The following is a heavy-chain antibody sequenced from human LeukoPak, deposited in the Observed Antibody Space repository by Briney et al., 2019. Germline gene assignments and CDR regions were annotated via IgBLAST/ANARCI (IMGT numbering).Heavy chain of an antibody. CDR2: IYYSGST. CDR3: TSNPGYCSGGSCYSWGPFDY. CDR1: GGSISSYY. D-gene: IGHD2-15*01. J-gene: IGHJ4*02. Sequence: KPSETLSLTCTVSGGSISSYYWSWIRQPPGKGLEWIGYIYYSGSTNYNPSLKSRVTISVDTSKNQFSLKLSSVTAADTAVYYCTSNPGYCSGGSCYSWGPFDYWGQGTLVTVSS. V-gene: IGHV4-59*08.